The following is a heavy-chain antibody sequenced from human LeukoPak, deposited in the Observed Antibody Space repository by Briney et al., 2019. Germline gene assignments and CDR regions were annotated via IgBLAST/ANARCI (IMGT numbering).Heavy chain of an antibody. CDR1: GGSISSGGYY. CDR2: IYYTGST. Sequence: KASETRSLTCTVSGGSISSGGYYWSWVRQHPGKGLEWIGYIYYTGSTYYNPSLKSRLSISLDTPNNQFSLKLNSVTAADTAVYYCASHCSGGTCYRYFFDSWGQGTLVTVSS. J-gene: IGHJ4*02. V-gene: IGHV4-31*03. CDR3: ASHCSGGTCYRYFFDS. D-gene: IGHD2-15*01.